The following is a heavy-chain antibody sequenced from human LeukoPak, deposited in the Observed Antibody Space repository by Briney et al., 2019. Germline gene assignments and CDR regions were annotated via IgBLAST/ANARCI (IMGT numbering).Heavy chain of an antibody. D-gene: IGHD3-9*01. CDR1: GFTVSSNY. CDR2: IYSGGST. J-gene: IGHJ4*02. CDR3: ARAHPDRYFDWLFR. V-gene: IGHV3-53*01. Sequence: PGGSLRLSCAASGFTVSSNYMSWVRQAPGKGLEWVSVIYSGGSTYYADSVKGRFTISRDNSRNTLYLQMNSLRAEDTAVYYCARAHPDRYFDWLFRWGQGTLVTVSS.